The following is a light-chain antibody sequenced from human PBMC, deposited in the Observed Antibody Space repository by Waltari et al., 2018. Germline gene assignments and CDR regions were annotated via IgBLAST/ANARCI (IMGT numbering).Light chain of an antibody. CDR3: SSYAGRNTVV. CDR1: SSDVGAYIY. J-gene: IGLJ3*02. CDR2: EVT. V-gene: IGLV2-8*01. Sequence: QSALTQPPSASGSPGQSVTISCTGTSSDVGAYIYISWYQQHPGKAPKLIIYEVTKRPSGVPDRFSGSKSGNTASLTVSGLQAEDEADYYCSSYAGRNTVVFGGGTKMTVL.